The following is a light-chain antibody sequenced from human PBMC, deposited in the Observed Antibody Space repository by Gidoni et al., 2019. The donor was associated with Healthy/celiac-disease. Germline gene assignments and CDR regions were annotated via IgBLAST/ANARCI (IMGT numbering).Light chain of an antibody. CDR1: QDITNY. J-gene: IGKJ1*01. Sequence: DIQMTQSPSSLSASVGDRVNITCQASQDITNYLHWYQQKPGKDPKLLIYDASNLHTGVPSRFSGSGSGTDFTFTITTLQPEDIATYYCQQYDNLPRTFGQGTKVEIK. CDR2: DAS. CDR3: QQYDNLPRT. V-gene: IGKV1-33*01.